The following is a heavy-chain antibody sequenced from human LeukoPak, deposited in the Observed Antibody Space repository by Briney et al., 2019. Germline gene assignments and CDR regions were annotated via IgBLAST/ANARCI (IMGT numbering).Heavy chain of an antibody. Sequence: GGSLRLSCAASGFTVSSNYMSWVRQAPGKGLEWVSVIYSGGSTYYADSVKGRFTISRDNSKNTLYLQMNSLRAEDTAVYYCAKDDGSSPAPFDYWGQGTLVTVSS. J-gene: IGHJ4*02. CDR1: GFTVSSNY. CDR2: IYSGGST. D-gene: IGHD6-13*01. CDR3: AKDDGSSPAPFDY. V-gene: IGHV3-53*01.